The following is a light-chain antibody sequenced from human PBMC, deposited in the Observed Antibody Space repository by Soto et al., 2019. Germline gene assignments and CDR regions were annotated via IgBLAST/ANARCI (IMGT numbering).Light chain of an antibody. CDR1: QSVSSSY. CDR2: GAS. Sequence: EIVLTQSPGTLSLSPGERATLSCRASQSVSSSYLAWYQQKPGQAPGLLNYGASSRATGIPDMFSGSGSGTDFALSSGRLWPEEFAEYYCQQYFSSLWTCGEGTEVEIK. V-gene: IGKV3-20*01. J-gene: IGKJ1*01. CDR3: QQYFSSLWT.